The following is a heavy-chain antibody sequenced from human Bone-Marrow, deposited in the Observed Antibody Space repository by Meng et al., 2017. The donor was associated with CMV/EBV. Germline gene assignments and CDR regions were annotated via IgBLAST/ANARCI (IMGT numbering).Heavy chain of an antibody. CDR2: ISASGETT. CDR1: GFTFSSYE. D-gene: IGHD3-16*01. Sequence: GESLKISCAASGFTFSSYEMNWVRQAPGTGLEWISYISASGETTYYADSVKGRFTISRDNAKNSLYLQMNSLRAEDTAVYYCARGKTLFDPWGQGTLVTVSS. CDR3: ARGKTLFDP. V-gene: IGHV3-48*03. J-gene: IGHJ5*02.